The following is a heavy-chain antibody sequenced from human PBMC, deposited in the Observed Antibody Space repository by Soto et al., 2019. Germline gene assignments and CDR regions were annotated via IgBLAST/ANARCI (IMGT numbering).Heavy chain of an antibody. Sequence: QVPLVQSGSEVKKPGASVRVSCKTSGYTFTSHGLTWVRQAPGQGLEWMGWISCYNGNTNYAQRFQGRVTLTTDTSTSTAFMDLTSLNSDDTAVYFCARSHWQPDYLEGFDYWGQGTLITVSS. V-gene: IGHV1-18*04. CDR2: ISCYNGNT. J-gene: IGHJ4*02. CDR1: GYTFTSHG. D-gene: IGHD1-1*01. CDR3: ARSHWQPDYLEGFDY.